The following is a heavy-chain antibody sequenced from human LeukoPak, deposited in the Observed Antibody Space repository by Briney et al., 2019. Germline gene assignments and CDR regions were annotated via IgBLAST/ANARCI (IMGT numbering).Heavy chain of an antibody. CDR1: GGSISRSIYF. J-gene: IGHJ4*02. D-gene: IGHD3-9*01. CDR2: ISDSGST. Sequence: TPSGTLSLTCTGSGGSISRSIYFWGWIRQPPGKGLEWIGDISDSGSTYYSPSLKSRVTISVDTSRNQFSLNLNSVTATDTAVYYCARHGQGLRYFDWMSFDSWGQGAPVTVSS. CDR3: ARHGQGLRYFDWMSFDS. V-gene: IGHV4-39*01.